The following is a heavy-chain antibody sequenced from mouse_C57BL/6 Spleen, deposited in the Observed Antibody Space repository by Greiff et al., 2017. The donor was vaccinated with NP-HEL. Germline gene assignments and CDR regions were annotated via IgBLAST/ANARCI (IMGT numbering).Heavy chain of an antibody. CDR3: ARPKGADYGYFDV. CDR1: GFTFTDYY. J-gene: IGHJ1*03. CDR2: IRNKANGYTT. Sequence: EVKLMESGGGLVQPGGSLSLSCAASGFTFTDYYMSWVRQPPGKALEWLGFIRNKANGYTTEYSAYVKGRFTISRDNSQSILYLQMNALRAEDSATYYCARPKGADYGYFDVWGTGTTVTVSS. V-gene: IGHV7-3*01.